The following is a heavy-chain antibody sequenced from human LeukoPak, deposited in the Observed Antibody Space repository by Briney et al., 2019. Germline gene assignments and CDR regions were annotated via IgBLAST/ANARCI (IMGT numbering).Heavy chain of an antibody. CDR1: GFTFSSYA. D-gene: IGHD6-13*01. V-gene: IGHV3-30*04. CDR2: ISYDGSNK. J-gene: IGHJ3*02. Sequence: GGSLRLSCAASGFTFSSYAMHWVRQAPGKGLEWVAVISYDGSNKYYADSVKGRFTISRDNSKNTLYLQMNSLRAEDTAVYYCARRSSTHDAFDIWGQGTMVTVSS. CDR3: ARRSSTHDAFDI.